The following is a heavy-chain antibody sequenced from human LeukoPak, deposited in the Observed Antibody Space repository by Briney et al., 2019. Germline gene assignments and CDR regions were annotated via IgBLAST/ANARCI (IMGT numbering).Heavy chain of an antibody. D-gene: IGHD3-9*01. CDR3: AKGLEYDILTGHYGMDV. J-gene: IGHJ6*02. CDR1: GFTFSSYS. V-gene: IGHV3-23*01. CDR2: ISGSGGST. Sequence: GGSLRLSCAASGFTFSSYSMNWVRQAPGKGLEWVSAISGSGGSTYYADSVKGRFTISRDNSKNTLYLQMNSLRAEDTAVYYCAKGLEYDILTGHYGMDVWGQGTTVTVSS.